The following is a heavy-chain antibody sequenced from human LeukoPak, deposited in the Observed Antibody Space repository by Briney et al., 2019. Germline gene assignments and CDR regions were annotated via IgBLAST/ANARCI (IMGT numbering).Heavy chain of an antibody. CDR3: ARDGYSSSVSLY. CDR1: GYTFTGYY. J-gene: IGHJ4*02. D-gene: IGHD6-6*01. V-gene: IGHV1-2*02. Sequence: GASVKVSCKASGYTFTGYYMHWVRQAPGQGLEWMGWINPNSGGTNYAQKFQGRVTMTTDTSTSTAYMELRSLRSDDTAVYYCARDGYSSSVSLYWGQGTLVTVSS. CDR2: INPNSGGT.